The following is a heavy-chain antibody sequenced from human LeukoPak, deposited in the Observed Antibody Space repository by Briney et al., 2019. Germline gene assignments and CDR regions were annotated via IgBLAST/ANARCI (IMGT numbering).Heavy chain of an antibody. CDR1: DGSISSYY. V-gene: IGHV4-59*08. CDR2: IYYSGST. D-gene: IGHD3-10*01. Sequence: SETVSLTCTVSDGSISSYYWSWIRQPPGKGLEWIGYIYYSGSTNYNPSLKSRVTISVDTSKNQFSLKLSSVTAADTAVYYCARYKFGYYGSGSNTQDEFDYWGQGTLVTVSS. J-gene: IGHJ4*02. CDR3: ARYKFGYYGSGSNTQDEFDY.